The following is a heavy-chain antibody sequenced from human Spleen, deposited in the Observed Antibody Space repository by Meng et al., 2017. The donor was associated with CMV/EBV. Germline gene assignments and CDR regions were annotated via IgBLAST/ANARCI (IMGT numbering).Heavy chain of an antibody. V-gene: IGHV1-46*01. CDR1: GYTFTSYY. CDR3: ARGNFWSNYLDV. CDR2: INPSGGST. J-gene: IGHJ4*02. D-gene: IGHD3-3*01. Sequence: ASVKVSCKASGYTFTSYYMHWVRQAPGQGLEWMGIINPSGGSTSYAQKFQGRFTISRDNAKNSLFLQMNNLRAEDTAVYYCARGNFWSNYLDVWDQGALVTVSS.